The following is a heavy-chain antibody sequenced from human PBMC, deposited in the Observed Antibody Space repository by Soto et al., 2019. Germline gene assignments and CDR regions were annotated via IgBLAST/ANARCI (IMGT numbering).Heavy chain of an antibody. CDR1: GFTFSDYT. CDR3: AKDVVMSGSPSYYFDY. J-gene: IGHJ4*02. CDR2: IVGSGTDT. Sequence: EVQLLERGGGLVQPGGSLRLSCAASGFTFSDYTMSWVRQAPGKGLEWVSGIVGSGTDTYYADSVKGRFTISRDNSKSTLFLQMNSLRAGDTALYYCAKDVVMSGSPSYYFDYWGQGTLVTVSS. D-gene: IGHD2-8*01. V-gene: IGHV3-23*01.